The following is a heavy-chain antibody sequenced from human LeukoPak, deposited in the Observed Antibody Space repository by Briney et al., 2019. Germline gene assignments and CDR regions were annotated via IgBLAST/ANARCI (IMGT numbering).Heavy chain of an antibody. CDR1: GGSLSSGGYY. Sequence: SETLSLTCTVSGGSLSSGGYYWGWVRQHPGRGLEWLGYIYYSGSTYYNPSLKSRVTISVDTSKNQFSLKLSSVTAADTAVYYCASLTSGYCSGGSCRSYWGQGTLVTVSS. D-gene: IGHD2-15*01. V-gene: IGHV4-31*03. J-gene: IGHJ4*02. CDR3: ASLTSGYCSGGSCRSY. CDR2: IYYSGST.